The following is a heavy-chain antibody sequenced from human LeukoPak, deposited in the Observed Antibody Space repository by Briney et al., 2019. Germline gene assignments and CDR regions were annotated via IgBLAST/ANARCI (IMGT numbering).Heavy chain of an antibody. CDR2: IKQDGSEK. J-gene: IGHJ4*02. V-gene: IGHV3-7*03. Sequence: PGGSLRLSCAASGFTFSSYWMSWVRQAPGKGLEWVANIKQDGSEKYYVDSVKGRFTISRDNAKISLYLQMNSLRAEDTAVYYCARGSYSGSYSDIFDYWGQGTLVTVSS. D-gene: IGHD1-26*01. CDR1: GFTFSSYW. CDR3: ARGSYSGSYSDIFDY.